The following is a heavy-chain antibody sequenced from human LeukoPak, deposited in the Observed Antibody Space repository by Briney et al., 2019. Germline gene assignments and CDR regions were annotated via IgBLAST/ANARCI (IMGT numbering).Heavy chain of an antibody. V-gene: IGHV3-21*04. Sequence: GGSLRLSCPASGFIFSSYTMNWVRQAPGKGLEWVSSITSGSTYIYYADSVKGRFTISRDNAKNSLYLQMNSLRAEDTAVYYCARGEAAGRYFQHWGQGTLVTVSS. CDR3: ARGEAAGRYFQH. CDR1: GFIFSSYT. D-gene: IGHD6-13*01. CDR2: ITSGSTYI. J-gene: IGHJ1*01.